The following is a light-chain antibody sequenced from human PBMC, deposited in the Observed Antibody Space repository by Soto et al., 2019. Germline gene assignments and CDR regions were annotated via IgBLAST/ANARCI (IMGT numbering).Light chain of an antibody. CDR1: QSVSNNY. Sequence: LKQSPATLSLSPEERATLSCRASQSVSNNYLAWYQQKPGQAPRLLIYDASNRATGIPARFSGSGSGTDFTLTISSLEPADFAVYYCQQRNNWPLVTFGGGTKVDIK. CDR3: QQRNNWPLVT. J-gene: IGKJ4*01. V-gene: IGKV3-11*01. CDR2: DAS.